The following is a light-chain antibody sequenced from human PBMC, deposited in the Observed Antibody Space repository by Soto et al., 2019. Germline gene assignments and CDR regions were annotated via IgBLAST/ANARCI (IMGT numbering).Light chain of an antibody. V-gene: IGLV2-14*03. CDR3: SSYTSRATLV. CDR1: SNDVGAYDY. CDR2: DVS. J-gene: IGLJ2*01. Sequence: QSALTQPASVSGSPGQSITISCTGTSNDVGAYDYVTWYQHHPGKAPKLMIYDVSSRPSGISDRFSASKSGNTASLTISGVQAEDDAHYYCSSYTSRATLVFGGGTKLTVL.